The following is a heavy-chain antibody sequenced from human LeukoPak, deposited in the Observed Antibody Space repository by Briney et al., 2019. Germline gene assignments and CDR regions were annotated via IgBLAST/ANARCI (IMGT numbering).Heavy chain of an antibody. J-gene: IGHJ4*02. V-gene: IGHV3-21*01. CDR1: GFTFSSYS. Sequence: GGSLRLSCAASGFTFSSYSMNWVRQAPGKGLEWVSSISSSSSYIYYADSVKGRFTISRDNAKNSLYLQMNSLRAEDTAVYYCTTAYCSGGSCQNWGQGTLVTVSS. CDR2: ISSSSSYI. D-gene: IGHD2-15*01. CDR3: TTAYCSGGSCQN.